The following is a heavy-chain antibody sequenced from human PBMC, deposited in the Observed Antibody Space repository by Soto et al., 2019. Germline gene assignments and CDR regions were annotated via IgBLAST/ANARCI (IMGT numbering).Heavy chain of an antibody. D-gene: IGHD2-2*01. V-gene: IGHV1-18*01. J-gene: IGHJ6*02. CDR1: GYAFIKYG. CDR3: ARVGPIVVARIAANFYFYQGRDV. Sequence: QVQLKQSGGEVKNSGASVKVSCQSAGYAFIKYGINWVRQAPGKGLEWLGWISPYNGDTNYAQSLQDRITMTRDTATSIDYMELGNLRPSDTAGYDCARVGPIVVARIAANFYFYQGRDVWCQGTTVIVS. CDR2: ISPYNGDT.